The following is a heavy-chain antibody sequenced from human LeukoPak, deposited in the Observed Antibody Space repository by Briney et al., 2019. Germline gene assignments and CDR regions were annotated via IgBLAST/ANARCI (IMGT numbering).Heavy chain of an antibody. V-gene: IGHV3-66*01. CDR3: ARVGMGYFDY. Sequence: GGSLRLSCAASGFTVSSNYMSWVRQAPGKGLEWVSVIYSGGSTYYADSVRGRFTISRDNSKNTLYLQMNSLRAEDTTVYYCARVGMGYFDYWGQGTLVTVSS. CDR1: GFTVSSNY. CDR2: IYSGGST. D-gene: IGHD3-10*01. J-gene: IGHJ4*02.